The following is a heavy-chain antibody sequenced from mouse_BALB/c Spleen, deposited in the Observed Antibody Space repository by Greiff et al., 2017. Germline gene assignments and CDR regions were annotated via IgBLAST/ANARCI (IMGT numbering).Heavy chain of an antibody. J-gene: IGHJ3*01. Sequence: QVQLQQPGAELVKPGASVKLSCKASGYTFTSYWMHWVKQRPGQGLEWIGEINPSNGRTNYNEKFKSKATLTVDKSSSTAYMQLSSLTSEDSAVYYCARYDGSSYGWFAYWGQGTLVTVSA. D-gene: IGHD1-1*01. V-gene: IGHV1S81*02. CDR3: ARYDGSSYGWFAY. CDR1: GYTFTSYW. CDR2: INPSNGRT.